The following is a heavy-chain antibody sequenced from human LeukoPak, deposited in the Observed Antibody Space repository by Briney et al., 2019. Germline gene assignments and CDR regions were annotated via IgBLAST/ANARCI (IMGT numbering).Heavy chain of an antibody. CDR3: ARDSSLNDYDVY. CDR2: IKQDGSEK. CDR1: GFTFSSYA. J-gene: IGHJ4*02. V-gene: IGHV3-7*01. Sequence: GGSLRLSCAASGFTFSSYAMSWVRQAPGKGLEWVANIKQDGSEKYYVDSVEGRFTISRDNAKNSLYLQMNSLRAEDTAVYYCARDSSLNDYDVYWGQGTLVTVSS.